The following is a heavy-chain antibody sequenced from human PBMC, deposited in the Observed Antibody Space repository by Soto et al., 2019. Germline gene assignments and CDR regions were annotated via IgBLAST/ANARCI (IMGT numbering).Heavy chain of an antibody. CDR1: GASLSYNY. CDR3: ARSSLFYPSPILRFDY. Sequence: PSETLSLTCAVYGASLSYNYCNWLRQPPGKGLEWIGEIYHSGSTNYNPSLKSRVTISVDKSKNQFSLKLSSVTAADTAVYYCARSSLFYPSPILRFDYWGQGTLVTVSS. D-gene: IGHD4-17*01. V-gene: IGHV4-34*01. CDR2: IYHSGST. J-gene: IGHJ4*02.